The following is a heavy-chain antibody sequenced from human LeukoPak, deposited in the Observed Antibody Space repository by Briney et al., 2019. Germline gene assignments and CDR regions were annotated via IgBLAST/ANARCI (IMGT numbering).Heavy chain of an antibody. V-gene: IGHV4-4*07. J-gene: IGHJ6*03. CDR2: IYNTGSA. CDR1: GASISSHY. Sequence: SETLSLTCNVSGASISSHYWNWIRQPAGKGLEWIGRIYNTGSANYNPSLKSRVTMSLDTSRNQISLKLTSVTAADTAVYYCARRVVVPAAMSFNYYYYMDVWGKGTTVTVSS. D-gene: IGHD2-2*01. CDR3: ARRVVVPAAMSFNYYYYMDV.